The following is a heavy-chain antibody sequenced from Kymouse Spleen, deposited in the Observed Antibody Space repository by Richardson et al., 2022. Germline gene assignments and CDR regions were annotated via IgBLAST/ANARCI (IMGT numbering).Heavy chain of an antibody. CDR3: ARCITMVRGVIIRGYYYYGMDV. V-gene: IGHV3-21*03. D-gene: IGHD3-10*01. J-gene: IGHJ6*02. CDR2: ISSSSSYI. Sequence: EVQLVESGGGLVKPGGSLRLSCAASGFTFSSYSMNWVRQAPGKGLEWVSSISSSSSYIYYADSVKGRFTISRDNAKNSLYLQMNSLRAEDTAVYYCARCITMVRGVIIRGYYYYGMDVWGQGTTVTVSS. CDR1: GFTFSSYS.